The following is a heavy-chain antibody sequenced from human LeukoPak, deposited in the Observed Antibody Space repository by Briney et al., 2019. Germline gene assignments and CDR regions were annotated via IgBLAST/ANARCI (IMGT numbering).Heavy chain of an antibody. V-gene: IGHV4-30-4*08. D-gene: IGHD4/OR15-4a*01. CDR3: ASGLLGAFDI. CDR1: GFTFSSYA. Sequence: LRLSXAASGFTFSSYAMSWIRQPPGKGLEWIGYIYYSGSTYYNPSLKSRVTISVDTSKNQFSLKLSSVTAADTAVYYCASGLLGAFDIWGQGTMVTVSS. J-gene: IGHJ3*02. CDR2: IYYSGST.